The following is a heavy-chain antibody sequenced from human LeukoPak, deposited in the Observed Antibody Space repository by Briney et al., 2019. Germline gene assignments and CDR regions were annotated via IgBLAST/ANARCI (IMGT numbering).Heavy chain of an antibody. CDR3: ARGELVVVAASDAFDI. V-gene: IGHV3-30-3*01. J-gene: IGHJ3*02. CDR2: ISYDGSNK. CDR1: GFTFSSCA. D-gene: IGHD2-15*01. Sequence: PGGSLRLSCAASGFTFSSCAMHWVRQAPGKGLEWVAVISYDGSNKYYADSVKGRFTISRDNSKNTLYLQMNSLRAEDTAVYYCARGELVVVAASDAFDIWGQGTMVTVSS.